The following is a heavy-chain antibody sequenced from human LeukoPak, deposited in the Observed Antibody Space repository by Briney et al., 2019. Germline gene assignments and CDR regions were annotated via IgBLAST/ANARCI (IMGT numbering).Heavy chain of an antibody. CDR1: GGTFSSYA. V-gene: IGHV1-69*13. CDR3: ARVEMATPRVSYYYYGMDV. J-gene: IGHJ6*02. CDR2: IIPIFGTA. Sequence: ASVKVSCKASGGTFSSYAISWVRQAPGQGLEWMGGIIPIFGTANYAQKFQGRVTITADESTSTAYMELSSLRSEDTAVYYCARVEMATPRVSYYYYGMDVWGQGTTVTVSS. D-gene: IGHD5-24*01.